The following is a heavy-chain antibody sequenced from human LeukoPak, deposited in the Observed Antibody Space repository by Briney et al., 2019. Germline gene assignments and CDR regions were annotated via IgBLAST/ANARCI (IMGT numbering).Heavy chain of an antibody. D-gene: IGHD5-18*01. V-gene: IGHV1-46*01. CDR1: GYTFTSYY. Sequence: ASVKVSCKASGYTFTSYYMHWVRQAPGQGLEWMGTINPSGGSTSYAQKFQGRVTMTTDTSTSTAYMELRSLRSDDTAVYYCARDSMVDTGDYWGQGTLVTVSS. CDR2: INPSGGST. J-gene: IGHJ4*02. CDR3: ARDSMVDTGDY.